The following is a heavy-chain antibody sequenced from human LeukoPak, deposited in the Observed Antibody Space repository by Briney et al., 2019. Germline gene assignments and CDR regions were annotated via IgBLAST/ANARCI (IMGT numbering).Heavy chain of an antibody. CDR1: GYTFTGYY. Sequence: ASVKVSCKASGYTFTGYYMHWVRQAPGQGLEWMGWISAYNGNTNYAQKLQGRVTMTTDTSTSTAYMELRSLRSDDTAVYYCARDRGNWNDDRGPYGMDVWGQGTTVTVSS. D-gene: IGHD1-1*01. CDR2: ISAYNGNT. J-gene: IGHJ6*02. V-gene: IGHV1-18*04. CDR3: ARDRGNWNDDRGPYGMDV.